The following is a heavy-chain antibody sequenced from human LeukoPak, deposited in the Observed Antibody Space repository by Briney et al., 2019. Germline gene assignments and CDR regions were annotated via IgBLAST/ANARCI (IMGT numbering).Heavy chain of an antibody. CDR2: IYYSGST. CDR1: GGSISSYY. CDR3: ARGGRSGGYFDY. Sequence: SETLSLTCAVSGGSISSYYWSWIRQPPGKGLEWIGYIYYSGSTNYNPSLKSRVTISVDTSKNQFSLKLSSVTAADTAVYYCARGGRSGGYFDYWGQGTLVTVSS. D-gene: IGHD4-23*01. J-gene: IGHJ4*02. V-gene: IGHV4-59*01.